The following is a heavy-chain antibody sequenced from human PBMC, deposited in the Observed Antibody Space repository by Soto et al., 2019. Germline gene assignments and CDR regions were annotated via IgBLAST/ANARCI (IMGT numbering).Heavy chain of an antibody. J-gene: IGHJ4*02. Sequence: SETLSLTCTVSGGSVTNSSYDWGWIRQSPGKGLEWIGSVYYRGRSYSKASVKSRVTISVDTSKNRFSLSLNSVTASDTAVYFCVSQRTTVPTQAYFDYWGPGALVTVS. D-gene: IGHD4-17*01. V-gene: IGHV4-39*01. CDR3: VSQRTTVPTQAYFDY. CDR1: GGSVTNSSYD. CDR2: VYYRGRS.